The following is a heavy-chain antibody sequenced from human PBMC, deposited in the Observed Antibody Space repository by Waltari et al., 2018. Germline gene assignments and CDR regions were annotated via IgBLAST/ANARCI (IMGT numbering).Heavy chain of an antibody. CDR3: AASYGDQSYYFDY. V-gene: IGHV3-21*01. J-gene: IGHJ4*02. CDR2: ISSSSSYI. Sequence: EVQLVESGGGLVKPGGSLRLSCAASGFTFSRYSMNWVRQAPGKGLEWVSSISSSSSYIYYADSVKGRFTISRDNAKNSLYLQMNSLRAEDTAVYYCAASYGDQSYYFDYWGQGTLVTVSS. D-gene: IGHD4-17*01. CDR1: GFTFSRYS.